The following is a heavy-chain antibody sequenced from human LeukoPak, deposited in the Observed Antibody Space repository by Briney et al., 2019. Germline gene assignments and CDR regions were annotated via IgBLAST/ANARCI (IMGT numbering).Heavy chain of an antibody. D-gene: IGHD6-19*01. CDR1: GGSISSYY. CDR3: ASLAVAGTGVFRYYYYYMDV. Sequence: PSETLSLTYTVSGGSISSYYWSWIRQPPGKGLEWIGYIYYSGSTNYNPSLKSRVTISVDTSKNQFSLKLSSVTAADTAVYYCASLAVAGTGVFRYYYYYMDVWGKGTTVTVSS. V-gene: IGHV4-59*01. CDR2: IYYSGST. J-gene: IGHJ6*03.